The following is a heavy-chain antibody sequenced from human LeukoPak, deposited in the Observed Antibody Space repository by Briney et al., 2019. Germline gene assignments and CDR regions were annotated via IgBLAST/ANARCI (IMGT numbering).Heavy chain of an antibody. CDR3: ARCSSTSCYFSWFVP. D-gene: IGHD2-2*01. J-gene: IGHJ5*02. CDR2: ICAYNGNT. CDR1: GYTFTSYG. Sequence: APVKVSCTASGYTFTSYGISWVRHAPGHGLEWMGWICAYNGNTNYAQKLQDRVTITTDTSTSTAYMELRSLRSDDTAVYYCARCSSTSCYFSWFVPWGQGSLVTVSS. V-gene: IGHV1-18*01.